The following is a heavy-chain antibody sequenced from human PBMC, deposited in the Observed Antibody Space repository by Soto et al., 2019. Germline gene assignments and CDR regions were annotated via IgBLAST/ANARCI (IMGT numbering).Heavy chain of an antibody. V-gene: IGHV1-2*02. D-gene: IGHD1-1*01. CDR2: INPDSGIT. CDR1: GYTFTASY. Sequence: QVQLVQSGAELKKPGASVKVSCKASGYTFTASYIHWVRQAPGQGLEWMGWINPDSGITNYARKFQGRVTLTGDTSISTAYMELNTLKSDDSALYYCVRDTGRSLASVRFDAWDQGTLVTVSS. CDR3: VRDTGRSLASVRFDA. J-gene: IGHJ4*02.